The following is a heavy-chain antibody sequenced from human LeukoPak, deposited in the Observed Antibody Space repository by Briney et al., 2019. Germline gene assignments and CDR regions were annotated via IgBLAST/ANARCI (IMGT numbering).Heavy chain of an antibody. Sequence: GGSLRLSCAASGFTFSSYGMHWVRRAPGKGLEGVAVIWYDGSNKYYADSVKGRFTISRDNSKNTLYLQMNSLRAEDTAVYYCARDRERFMPYYYGMDVWGKGTTVTVSS. CDR1: GFTFSSYG. CDR2: IWYDGSNK. D-gene: IGHD2-8*01. CDR3: ARDRERFMPYYYGMDV. V-gene: IGHV3-33*01. J-gene: IGHJ6*04.